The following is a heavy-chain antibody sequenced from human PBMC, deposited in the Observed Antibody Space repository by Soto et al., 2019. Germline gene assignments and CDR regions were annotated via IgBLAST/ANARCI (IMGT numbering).Heavy chain of an antibody. D-gene: IGHD2-15*01. CDR3: TKPAGVVVAATTYYYGMDV. J-gene: IGHJ6*02. CDR2: IYSGGST. V-gene: IGHV3-53*05. CDR1: GFSVTANY. Sequence: PGGSLRLSCEVSGFSVTANYMSWVRQAPGKGLEWVSVIYSGGSTYYIDSVKGRFSISRDNSKNTLYLQMNSLRAEDTAVYYCTKPAGVVVAATTYYYGMDVWGQGTTVTV.